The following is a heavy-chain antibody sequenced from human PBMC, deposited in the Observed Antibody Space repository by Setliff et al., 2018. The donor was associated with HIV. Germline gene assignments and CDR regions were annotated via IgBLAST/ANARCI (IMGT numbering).Heavy chain of an antibody. CDR2: INPNSGGT. CDR1: GYTFTDYY. CDR3: ATKVYCTNGVCLDAFDL. Sequence: ASVKVSCKASGYTFTDYYMHWVRQAPGQGLEWMGRINPNSGGTNHAQKFQGRVTMTRDTSSSTAYMELSRLRSDDTAVYYCATKVYCTNGVCLDAFDLWGQGTRGTVS. J-gene: IGHJ3*01. V-gene: IGHV1-2*06. D-gene: IGHD2-8*01.